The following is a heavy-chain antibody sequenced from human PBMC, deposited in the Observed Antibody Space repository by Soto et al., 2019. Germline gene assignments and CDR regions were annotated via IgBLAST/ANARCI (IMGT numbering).Heavy chain of an antibody. CDR3: ARDWVRGATDWYFDL. J-gene: IGHJ2*01. CDR2: INWNGGST. V-gene: IGHV3-20*04. D-gene: IGHD3-10*01. Sequence: GGSLRLSCAASGFTFSIYSMSWVRQAPGKGLEWVSGINWNGGSTGYADSVKGRFTISRDNAKNSLYLQMNSLRAEDTALYYCARDWVRGATDWYFDLWGRGTLVTVSS. CDR1: GFTFSIYS.